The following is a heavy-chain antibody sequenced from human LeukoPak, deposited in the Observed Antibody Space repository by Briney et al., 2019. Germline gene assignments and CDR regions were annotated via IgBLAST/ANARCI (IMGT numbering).Heavy chain of an antibody. CDR1: GVTFSSYW. CDR3: AGGTGMDV. V-gene: IGHV3-7*05. D-gene: IGHD1-1*01. Sequence: GGSPRLSCAASGVTFSSYWMNWVRQAPGKGLEWVASIKQDGSEKYYVDFVKGRFSISRDNAKNSLYLQMNSLGADDTAVYYCAGGTGMDVWGQGTPVTVSS. CDR2: IKQDGSEK. J-gene: IGHJ6*02.